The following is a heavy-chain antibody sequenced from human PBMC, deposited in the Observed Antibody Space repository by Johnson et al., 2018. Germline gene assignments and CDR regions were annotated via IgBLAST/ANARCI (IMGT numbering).Heavy chain of an antibody. D-gene: IGHD2-15*01. CDR3: AREPALSMGDAFDI. CDR1: GFTFSSYA. J-gene: IGHJ3*02. CDR2: ISNDGRNK. V-gene: IGHV3-30*04. Sequence: QVQLVQSGGGVVQPGRSLRLSCAASGFTFSSYAMHWVRQAPGKGLESVAVISNDGRNKHYADSVKGRFTISRDNAKNTLYLQVNSLRAEDTAVYYCAREPALSMGDAFDIWGQGTVVTVSS.